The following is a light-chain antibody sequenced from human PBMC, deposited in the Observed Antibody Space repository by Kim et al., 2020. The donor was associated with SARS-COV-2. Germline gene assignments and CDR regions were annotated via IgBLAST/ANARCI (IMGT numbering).Light chain of an antibody. CDR2: QNN. J-gene: IGLJ1*01. CDR3: QTWDSSTYV. Sequence: SYELTQPPSVSVSPGQTATITCSGDRLGDKYACWYQQKPGQSPVLVIYQNNKRPSGIPERFSGSNSGNTATLTISGTQAMDEADYYCQTWDSSTYVFGT. CDR1: RLGDKY. V-gene: IGLV3-1*01.